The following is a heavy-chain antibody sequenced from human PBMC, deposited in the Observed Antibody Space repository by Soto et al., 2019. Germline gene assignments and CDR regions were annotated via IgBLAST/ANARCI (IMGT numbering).Heavy chain of an antibody. V-gene: IGHV5-51*01. CDR2: IYPGDSDT. CDR1: GYSFTNYW. D-gene: IGHD3-10*01. J-gene: IGHJ6*02. CDR3: ARSRQPGGYYYYAMDV. Sequence: GESLKISCKGSGYSFTNYWIGWVRQMPGKGLEWMGIIYPGDSDTRYSPSFQGQVTISDDKSISTAYLQWSSLEASDTAIYYCARSRQPGGYYYYAMDVWGQGTTGTVSS.